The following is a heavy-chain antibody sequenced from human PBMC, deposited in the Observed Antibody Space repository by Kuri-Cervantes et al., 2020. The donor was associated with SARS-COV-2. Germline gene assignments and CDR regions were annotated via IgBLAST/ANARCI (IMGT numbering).Heavy chain of an antibody. CDR3: ARNPNSGPFDY. D-gene: IGHD6-19*01. CDR2: INHSGST. CDR1: GGSISGYY. V-gene: IGHV4-34*01. J-gene: IGHJ4*02. Sequence: GSLRLSCTVSGGSISGYYWSWIRQPPGKGLEWIGEINHSGSTNYNPSLKSRVTISVDTSKNQFSLKLSSVTAADTAVYYCARNPNSGPFDYWGQGTLVTVSS.